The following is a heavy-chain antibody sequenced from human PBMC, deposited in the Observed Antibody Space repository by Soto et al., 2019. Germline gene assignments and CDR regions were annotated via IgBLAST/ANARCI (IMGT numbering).Heavy chain of an antibody. J-gene: IGHJ3*02. CDR2: ISGSGGST. CDR3: AKDGPLATVTTGDAFDI. V-gene: IGHV3-23*01. Sequence: PGGSLRLSCAASGFTFSSYAMSWVRQAPGKGLEWVSAISGSGGSTYYADSVKGRFTISRDNSKNTLYLQMNSLRAEDTAVYYCAKDGPLATVTTGDAFDIWGQGTMVPVSS. CDR1: GFTFSSYA. D-gene: IGHD4-4*01.